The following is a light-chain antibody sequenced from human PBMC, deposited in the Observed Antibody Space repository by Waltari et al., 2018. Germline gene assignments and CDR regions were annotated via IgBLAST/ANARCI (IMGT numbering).Light chain of an antibody. V-gene: IGKV1-5*03. CDR2: KAS. CDR1: QSIVVW. J-gene: IGKJ1*01. Sequence: DIQVTQSPSTLSASVGDRVTITCRASQSIVVWLAWYQQKPGKAPRLLFYKASYLESGVPSRFSGSASGTAVTLTISSLQADDFATYYCLQYNSYPWTFGQGTTVEIK. CDR3: LQYNSYPWT.